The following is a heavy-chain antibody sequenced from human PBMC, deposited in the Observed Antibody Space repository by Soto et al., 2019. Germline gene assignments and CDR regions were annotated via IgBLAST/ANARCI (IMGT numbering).Heavy chain of an antibody. CDR2: MNPNSGNT. J-gene: IGHJ4*02. CDR1: GHTFISYD. D-gene: IGHD4-17*01. Sequence: GASVKVSCKASGHTFISYDINWVRQATGQGLEWMGWMNPNSGNTGYAQKFQGRVTMTRNTSISTAYMELSSLRSEDTAVYYCARARAQTTVTTGQYHFDDWGKGTLVTVSS. CDR3: ARARAQTTVTTGQYHFDD. V-gene: IGHV1-8*01.